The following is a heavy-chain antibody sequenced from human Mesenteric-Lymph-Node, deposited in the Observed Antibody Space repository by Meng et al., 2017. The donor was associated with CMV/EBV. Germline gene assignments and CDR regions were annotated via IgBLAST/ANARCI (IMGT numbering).Heavy chain of an antibody. CDR1: GFTFNSYN. CDR3: ASGYSGTPDYYYAMEY. D-gene: IGHD1-26*01. Sequence: GESLKISCAASGFTFNSYNMNWVRQAPGKGLEWVSLISSSSDKIEYADSVRGRFTISRDNAKNSLYLQMHSLRGEDTDVYYCASGYSGTPDYYYAMEYWGQGTLVTVSS. V-gene: IGHV3-21*01. J-gene: IGHJ4*01. CDR2: ISSSSDKI.